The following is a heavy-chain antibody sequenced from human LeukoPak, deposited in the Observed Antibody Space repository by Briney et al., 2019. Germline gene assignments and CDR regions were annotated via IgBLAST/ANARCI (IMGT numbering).Heavy chain of an antibody. V-gene: IGHV3-53*01. CDR1: EVTVTSNY. D-gene: IGHD4-17*01. Sequence: GGSLRLSCAASEVTVTSNYLSWVRQAPGRGLQWVSLIYPGGDIYYADSVKGRFTISRDNSKNTLYLQMNSLRAEDTAVYYCAKEATVTPGNVNWFDPWGQGTLVTVSS. CDR2: IYPGGDI. J-gene: IGHJ5*02. CDR3: AKEATVTPGNVNWFDP.